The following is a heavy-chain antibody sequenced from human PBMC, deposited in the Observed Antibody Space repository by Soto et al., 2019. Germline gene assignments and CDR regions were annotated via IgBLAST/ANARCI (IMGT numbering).Heavy chain of an antibody. Sequence: QSGGSLRLSCAASGFTFSSYVMHWVRQAPGKGLEWVAVISYDGSNKYYADSVKGRFTISRDNSKNTLYLQMNSLRAEDTAVYYCAKDSQRRFLEWSFYWGQGTLVTVSS. CDR2: ISYDGSNK. J-gene: IGHJ4*02. CDR1: GFTFSSYV. D-gene: IGHD3-3*01. V-gene: IGHV3-30*18. CDR3: AKDSQRRFLEWSFY.